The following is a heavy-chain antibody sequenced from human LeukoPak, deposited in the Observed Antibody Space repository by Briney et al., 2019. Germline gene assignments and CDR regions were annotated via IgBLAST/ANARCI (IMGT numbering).Heavy chain of an antibody. J-gene: IGHJ4*02. CDR2: IYSRGDT. Sequence: PGGSLRLSCAASGLTVSKNYMGWVRQAPGKGLEWVSVIYSRGDTYYADSVRGRFTISRDNSKNILSLQMNSLRADDTAIYYFTRVLSATLRRYHDDYWGQGTLVTVSS. D-gene: IGHD3-16*02. CDR3: TRVLSATLRRYHDDY. V-gene: IGHV3-53*01. CDR1: GLTVSKNY.